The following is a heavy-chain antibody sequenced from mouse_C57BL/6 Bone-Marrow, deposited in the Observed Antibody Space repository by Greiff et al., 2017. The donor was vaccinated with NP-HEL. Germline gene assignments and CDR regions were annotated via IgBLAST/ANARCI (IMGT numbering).Heavy chain of an antibody. CDR3: ARGAY. CDR1: GYEFSNYW. CDR2: IYPGDGDT. J-gene: IGHJ3*01. V-gene: IGHV1-80*01. Sequence: VQRVESGAELVKPGALVKISCKASGYEFSNYWMNWVKQRPGKGLEWIGQIYPGDGDTNYNGKFKDKATLTADKSSSTAYMQLSRLTSEDSAVYFCARGAYWGQGTLVTVSA.